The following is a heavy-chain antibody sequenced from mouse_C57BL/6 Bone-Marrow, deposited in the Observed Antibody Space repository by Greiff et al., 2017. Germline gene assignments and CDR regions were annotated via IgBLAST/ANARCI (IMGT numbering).Heavy chain of an antibody. J-gene: IGHJ1*03. V-gene: IGHV1-66*01. CDR2: IYPGGGNT. CDR1: GYSFTSYY. D-gene: IGHD1-1*01. Sequence: VQLQQSGPELVKPGASVKISCKASGYSFTSYYIHWVKQRPGQGLEWIGWIYPGGGNTKYNEKFKGKATLTADTSSSTAYMQLSSLTSEDSAVYYCARSGIPYGSGGDFDVWGTGTTVTVSS. CDR3: ARSGIPYGSGGDFDV.